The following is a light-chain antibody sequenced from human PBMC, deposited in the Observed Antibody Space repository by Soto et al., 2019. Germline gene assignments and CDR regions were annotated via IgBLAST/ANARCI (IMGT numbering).Light chain of an antibody. CDR1: QSISSY. V-gene: IGKV1-39*01. J-gene: IGKJ1*01. Sequence: DIQMTQSPSSLSASVGDRVTITCRASQSISSYLNWYQQKPGKAPNLLIYAASSLQSGVPSRFSGSGYGTDFTLTISSLPPEDFTTYYCQQSYSTPQTFGQGTKVEIK. CDR3: QQSYSTPQT. CDR2: AAS.